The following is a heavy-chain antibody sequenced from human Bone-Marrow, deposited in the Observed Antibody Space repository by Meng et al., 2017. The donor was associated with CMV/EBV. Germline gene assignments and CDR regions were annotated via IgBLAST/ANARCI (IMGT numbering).Heavy chain of an antibody. V-gene: IGHV3-74*01. CDR2: IKSDGSST. CDR1: GFTFSNAW. J-gene: IGHJ4*02. D-gene: IGHD2-2*01. CDR3: ARGYCSSISCLFDY. Sequence: GESLKISCAASGFTFSNAWMSWVRQAPGKGLMWVSRIKSDGSSTNYADSVKGRFTISRDNAKNTLYLQMNSLRAEDTAVYYCARGYCSSISCLFDYWGQGTLVTVAS.